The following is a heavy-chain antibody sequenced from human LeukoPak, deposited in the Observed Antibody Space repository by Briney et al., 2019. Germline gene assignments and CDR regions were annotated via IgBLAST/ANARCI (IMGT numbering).Heavy chain of an antibody. CDR3: ARDPAGYYFDY. D-gene: IGHD6-13*01. CDR1: GGSISSYY. J-gene: IGHJ4*02. CDR2: IYYSGST. V-gene: IGHV4-59*12. Sequence: SETLSLTCTVSGGSISSYYWSWIRQPPGKGLEWIGYIYYSGSTYYNPSLKSRVTISVDTSKNRFSLKLSSVTAADTAVYYCARDPAGYYFDYWGQGTLVTVSS.